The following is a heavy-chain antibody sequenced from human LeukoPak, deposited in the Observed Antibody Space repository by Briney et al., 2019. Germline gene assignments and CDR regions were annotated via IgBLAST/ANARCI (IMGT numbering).Heavy chain of an antibody. CDR1: GYTFTSYD. J-gene: IGHJ6*03. CDR3: ARGGHYYYYMDV. Sequence: GASVKVSCKASGYTFTSYDINWVRQATGQGLEWMGWMNPNSGNTGYAQKFQGRVTITRNTSISTAYMELSSLRSEDTAVYYCARGGHYYYYMDVWGKGTTVTVSS. V-gene: IGHV1-8*03. CDR2: MNPNSGNT.